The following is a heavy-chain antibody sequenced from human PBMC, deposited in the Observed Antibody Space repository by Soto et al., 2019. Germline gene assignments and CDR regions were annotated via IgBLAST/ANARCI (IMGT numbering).Heavy chain of an antibody. V-gene: IGHV1-18*01. J-gene: IGHJ1*01. CDR3: ARDHWGAYSYGYSLQH. CDR1: GYTFTSYG. Sequence: ASVKVSCKASGYTFTSYGISWVRQAPGQGLEWMGWISAYNGNTNYAQKFQGRVTITADESTSTAYMELSSLRSEDTAVYYCARDHWGAYSYGYSLQHWGQGTLVTVSS. CDR2: ISAYNGNT. D-gene: IGHD5-18*01.